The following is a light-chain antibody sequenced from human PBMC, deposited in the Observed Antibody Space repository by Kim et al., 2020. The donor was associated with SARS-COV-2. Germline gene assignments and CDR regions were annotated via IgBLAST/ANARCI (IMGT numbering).Light chain of an antibody. J-gene: IGLJ3*02. CDR3: SSYTSSSTRV. CDR2: DVS. V-gene: IGLV2-14*03. Sequence: GQSITISCTGTSSDVGGYNYVSWYQQHPGKAPKLMIYDVSNRPSGVSNRFSGSKSGNTASLTISGLQAEDEADYYCSSYTSSSTRVFGGGTKLT. CDR1: SSDVGGYNY.